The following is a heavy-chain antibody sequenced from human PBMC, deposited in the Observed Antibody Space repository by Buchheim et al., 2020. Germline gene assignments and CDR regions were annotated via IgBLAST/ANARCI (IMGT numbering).Heavy chain of an antibody. D-gene: IGHD2-21*02. CDR2: ISGGSSST. CDR1: GFTFSSYA. V-gene: IGHV3-23*01. Sequence: EVQLLESGGGLVQPGGSLRLSCAASGFTFSSYAMIWVRQAPGKGLEWVSIISGGSSSTYYADSVKGRFTISSDNSKNTLLLQMNSLRAEDTAVYYCARDRVTGLYYFDYWGQGTL. CDR3: ARDRVTGLYYFDY. J-gene: IGHJ4*02.